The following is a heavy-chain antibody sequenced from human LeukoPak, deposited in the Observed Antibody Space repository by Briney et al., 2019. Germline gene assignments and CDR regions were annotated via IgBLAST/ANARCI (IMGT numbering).Heavy chain of an antibody. CDR2: ISSSSSYI. V-gene: IGHV3-21*01. J-gene: IGHJ3*02. Sequence: GGSLRLSCAASGFTFSSYSMNWVRQAPGKGLEWVSSISSSSSYIYYADSVKGRFTISRDNAKNSLYLQMNSLRAEDTAVYYCAREFRHLAGAFDIWGQGTMVTVSS. CDR1: GFTFSSYS. CDR3: AREFRHLAGAFDI.